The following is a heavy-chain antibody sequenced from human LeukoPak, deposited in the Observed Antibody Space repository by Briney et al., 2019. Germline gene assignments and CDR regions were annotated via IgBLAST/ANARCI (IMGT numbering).Heavy chain of an antibody. J-gene: IGHJ4*02. CDR3: ARDGDYEITFGGVIAPYYFDY. D-gene: IGHD3-16*02. CDR2: SDPDDGET. CDR1: GDILTDLS. Sequence: GASVKVSCKVSGDILTDLSMHWVRQAPGKGLEWMGGSDPDDGETIYAQRFQGRVTMTEDTSTDTAYMYLSSLRSEDTAVYYCARDGDYEITFGGVIAPYYFDYWGQGTLVTVSS. V-gene: IGHV1-24*01.